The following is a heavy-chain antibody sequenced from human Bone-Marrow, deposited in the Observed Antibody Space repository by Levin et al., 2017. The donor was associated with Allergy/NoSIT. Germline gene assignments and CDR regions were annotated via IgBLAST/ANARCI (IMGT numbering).Heavy chain of an antibody. V-gene: IGHV3-30*04. J-gene: IGHJ6*02. Sequence: GGSLRLSCETSGFTFSDYGIHWVRQAPGKGLDWVAVISYDGRNEFYADSVKGRFTVSRANSKNTLYLQMNSLRAEDTATYYCVRVLYGSGNYDFYYYGMDVWGQGTTVTVSS. CDR2: ISYDGRNE. CDR1: GFTFSDYG. CDR3: VRVLYGSGNYDFYYYGMDV. D-gene: IGHD3-10*01.